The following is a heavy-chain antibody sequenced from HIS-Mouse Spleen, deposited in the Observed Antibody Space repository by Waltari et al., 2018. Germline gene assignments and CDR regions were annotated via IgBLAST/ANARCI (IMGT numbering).Heavy chain of an antibody. V-gene: IGHV4-39*07. J-gene: IGHJ2*01. CDR2: IYYSGST. Sequence: QLQLQESGPGLVKPSETLSLTCTVSGGPISSSSYYLGWIRQPPGKGRGWIGSIYYSGSTYYNPSLKSRVTISVDTSKNQFSLKLSSVTAADTAVYYCAREIPYSSSWYDWYFDLWGRGTLVTVSS. CDR3: AREIPYSSSWYDWYFDL. CDR1: GGPISSSSYY. D-gene: IGHD6-13*01.